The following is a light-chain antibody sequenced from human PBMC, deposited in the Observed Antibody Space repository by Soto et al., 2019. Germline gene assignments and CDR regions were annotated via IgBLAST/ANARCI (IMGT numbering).Light chain of an antibody. CDR1: RSFSSSY. CDR3: QQYGSSPVT. CDR2: GVS. Sequence: EVVLTQSPGTLSLSPRESATLSCRASRSFSSSYLAWYQQKPGQAPRLLIYGVSSRATGVPDRFSGSASGTDFTLTISSLEPEDFAVYYCQQYGSSPVTFGQGTKVDIK. V-gene: IGKV3-20*01. J-gene: IGKJ1*01.